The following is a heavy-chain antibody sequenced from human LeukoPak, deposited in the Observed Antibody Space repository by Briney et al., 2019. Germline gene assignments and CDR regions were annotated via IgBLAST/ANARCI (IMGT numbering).Heavy chain of an antibody. D-gene: IGHD2-15*01. CDR2: TRNKANSYTT. J-gene: IGHJ3*02. Sequence: GGSLRLSCAASGFTFSDHYMDWVRQAPGKGLEWVGRTRNKANSYTTEYAASVKGRFTISRDDSKNSLYLQMNSLKTEDTAVYYCARYRGVVEDVGAFDIWGQGTMVTVSS. V-gene: IGHV3-72*01. CDR1: GFTFSDHY. CDR3: ARYRGVVEDVGAFDI.